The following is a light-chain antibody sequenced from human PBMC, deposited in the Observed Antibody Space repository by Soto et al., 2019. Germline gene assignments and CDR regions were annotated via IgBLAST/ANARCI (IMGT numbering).Light chain of an antibody. CDR3: SSYTSSSSLWV. CDR1: SSDVGGYNY. J-gene: IGLJ1*01. CDR2: DVS. V-gene: IGLV2-14*01. Sequence: QSALTQPASVSGSPGQSITISCTGTSSDVGGYNYVSWYQQHPGKAPKLMIYDVSNRPSGVSNRFSGSKSGNTASLTMSGLQAEDEADYYCSSYTSSSSLWVFGTGTKLT.